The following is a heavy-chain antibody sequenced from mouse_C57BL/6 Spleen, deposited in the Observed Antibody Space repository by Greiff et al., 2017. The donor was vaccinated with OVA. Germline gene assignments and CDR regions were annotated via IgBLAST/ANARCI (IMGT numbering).Heavy chain of an antibody. D-gene: IGHD2-3*01. CDR1: GYTFTDYY. J-gene: IGHJ2*01. Sequence: EVQLQQSGPELVKPGASVKISCKASGYTFTDYYMNWVKQSHGKSLEWIGDINPNNGGTSYNQKFKGKATLTGDKSSSTAYMELRSLTSEDSAVYYCAKGGIYDGYYALDYWGQGTTLTVSS. CDR3: AKGGIYDGYYALDY. CDR2: INPNNGGT. V-gene: IGHV1-26*01.